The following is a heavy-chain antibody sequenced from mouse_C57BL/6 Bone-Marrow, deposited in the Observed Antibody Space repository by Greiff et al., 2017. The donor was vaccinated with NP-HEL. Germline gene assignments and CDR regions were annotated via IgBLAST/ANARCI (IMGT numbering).Heavy chain of an antibody. CDR3: ARGHYGSRRDYWYFDV. CDR1: GYTFTDYY. J-gene: IGHJ1*03. V-gene: IGHV1-19*01. D-gene: IGHD1-1*01. Sequence: EVQLQQSGPVLVKPGASVKMSCKASGYTFTDYYMNWVKQSHGKSLEWIGVINPYNGGTSYNQKFKGKATLTVDKSSSTAYMELNSLTSEDSAVYYCARGHYGSRRDYWYFDVWGTGTTVTVSS. CDR2: INPYNGGT.